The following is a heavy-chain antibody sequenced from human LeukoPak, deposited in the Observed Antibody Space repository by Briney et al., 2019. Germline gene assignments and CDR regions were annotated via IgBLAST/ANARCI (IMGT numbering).Heavy chain of an antibody. CDR1: GYTFTGYY. D-gene: IGHD3-10*01. V-gene: IGHV1-2*02. J-gene: IGHJ3*02. CDR3: ARDHRAPYVLLRNDAFDI. Sequence: LRASVKVSCKASGYTFTGYYMHWVRQAPGQGLEWMGWINPNSGGTNYAQKFQGRVTMTRDTSISTAYMELSRLRSDDTAVYYCARDHRAPYVLLRNDAFDIWGQGTMVTVSS. CDR2: INPNSGGT.